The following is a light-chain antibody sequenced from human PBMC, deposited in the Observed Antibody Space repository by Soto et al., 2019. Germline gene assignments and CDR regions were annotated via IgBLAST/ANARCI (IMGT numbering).Light chain of an antibody. CDR3: MQTTHWTLT. CDR1: RTLVYRDGNIY. J-gene: IGKJ4*01. CDR2: QVY. V-gene: IGKV2-30*01. Sequence: DVVMTQSPLSLPVTLGQPASISCRSGRTLVYRDGNIYVNWFQQRPGQSPRRLFYQVYNRDSGVPERLRGSASGTDFTLEIRRVEDEDVGVYFCMQTTHWTLTFGGGTKVDIK.